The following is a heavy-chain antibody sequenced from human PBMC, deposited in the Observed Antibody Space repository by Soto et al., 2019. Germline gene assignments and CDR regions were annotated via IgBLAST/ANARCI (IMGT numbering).Heavy chain of an antibody. V-gene: IGHV4-4*07. CDR2: IYASGNT. J-gene: IGHJ4*02. CDR3: AIDLKFAQADY. Sequence: PSETLSLTCTVSGGSFSSYYWSWIRQPSGKGLEWIGRIYASGNTNYNPSLKRRVTMSVDTSKNQFSLKLSSVTAADTAVYYCAIDLKFAQADYWGQGSQVTVSS. D-gene: IGHD3-10*01. CDR1: GGSFSSYY.